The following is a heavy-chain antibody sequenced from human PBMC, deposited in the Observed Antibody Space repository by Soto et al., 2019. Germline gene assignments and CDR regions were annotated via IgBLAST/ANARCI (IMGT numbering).Heavy chain of an antibody. J-gene: IGHJ5*02. D-gene: IGHD3-3*01. Sequence: QVQLQESGPGLVKPSGTLSLTCAVSGGSISSSNWWSWVRQPPGKGLEWIGEIYHSGSTNYNPSRKSRVTISVDKSKNQFSLKLSSVTAADTAVYYCASRPEPNYDFWSPSEVTKRPWFDPWGQGTLVTVSS. CDR2: IYHSGST. CDR1: GGSISSSNW. CDR3: ASRPEPNYDFWSPSEVTKRPWFDP. V-gene: IGHV4-4*02.